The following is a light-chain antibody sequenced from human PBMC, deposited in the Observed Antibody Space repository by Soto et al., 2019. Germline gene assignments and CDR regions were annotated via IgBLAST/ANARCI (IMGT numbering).Light chain of an antibody. CDR2: DVS. J-gene: IGLJ2*01. V-gene: IGLV2-14*01. CDR3: SSYTISSTRV. Sequence: QSALTQPASVSGSPGQSITISCTGTSSDVGGYNYVSWYQQHPGKAPKLMIYDVSNRPSGFSNRFSGSKSVNTASLTISGLQAEDEADYYCSSYTISSTRVFCGGTKLTVL. CDR1: SSDVGGYNY.